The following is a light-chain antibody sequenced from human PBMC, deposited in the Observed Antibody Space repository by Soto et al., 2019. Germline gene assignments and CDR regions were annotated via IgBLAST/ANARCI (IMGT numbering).Light chain of an antibody. V-gene: IGKV1-27*01. CDR1: QGIRDY. CDR2: AAS. Sequence: DIQMTQSPSSLSASVGDRLTITCRASQGIRDYLAWYQQKPGKVPKVLIYAASTLQSGVPSRFSGSGSGTDFTLTISSLQPEDVATYYCQKYNSAPWTFGQGTKVEIK. CDR3: QKYNSAPWT. J-gene: IGKJ1*01.